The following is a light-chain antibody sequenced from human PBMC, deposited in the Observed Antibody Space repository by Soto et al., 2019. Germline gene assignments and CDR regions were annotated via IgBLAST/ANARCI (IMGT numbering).Light chain of an antibody. CDR2: AGT. Sequence: DIQMNQSPSSLSAPVGDRVTVTCRASQSISNYLNWYQQKPGRAPKLLIYAGTSLQSGVPSRFSGSASGTDFTLTISSLQPEDFATYYCQQSFDTPYTFGQGTNLEIK. V-gene: IGKV1-39*01. CDR3: QQSFDTPYT. CDR1: QSISNY. J-gene: IGKJ2*01.